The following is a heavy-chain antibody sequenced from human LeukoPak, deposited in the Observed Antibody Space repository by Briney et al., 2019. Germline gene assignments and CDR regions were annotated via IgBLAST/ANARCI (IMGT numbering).Heavy chain of an antibody. V-gene: IGHV4-34*01. CDR2: INHSGST. D-gene: IGHD2-15*01. CDR3: ARRAHYCSGGSCKTYYYYMDV. CDR1: GGSFSGYY. J-gene: IGHJ6*03. Sequence: SETLSLTCAVYGGSFSGYYWSWIHQPPGKGLEWIGEINHSGSTNYNPSLKSRVTISVDTSKNQFSLKLSSVTAADTAVYYCARRAHYCSGGSCKTYYYYMDVWGKGTTVTISS.